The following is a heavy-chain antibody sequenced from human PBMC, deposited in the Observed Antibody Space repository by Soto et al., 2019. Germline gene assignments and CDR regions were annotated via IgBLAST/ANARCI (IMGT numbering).Heavy chain of an antibody. CDR2: ISGSGGST. J-gene: IGHJ6*02. Sequence: GRSLRLSCAASGFTFSSYAMSWVRQAPGKGLEWVSAISGSGGSTYYADSVKGRFTISRDNSKNTLYLQMNSLRAEDTAVYYCAKAIVVVTAKPYYYGMDVWGQGTTVTVSS. V-gene: IGHV3-23*01. CDR3: AKAIVVVTAKPYYYGMDV. CDR1: GFTFSSYA. D-gene: IGHD2-21*02.